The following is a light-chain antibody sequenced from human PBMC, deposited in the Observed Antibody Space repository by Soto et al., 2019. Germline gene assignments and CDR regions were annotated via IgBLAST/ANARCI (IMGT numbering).Light chain of an antibody. CDR3: QQRSNWYT. V-gene: IGKV3-11*01. CDR2: DAS. Sequence: ELVLTQSPATLSLSPGERATLSCRASQSVSSYLAWYQQKPGQAPRLLIYDASNRATGIPARFSGSGSGTDSALTISSLEPEDFAVYYGQQRSNWYTFGQGTKLEIK. CDR1: QSVSSY. J-gene: IGKJ2*01.